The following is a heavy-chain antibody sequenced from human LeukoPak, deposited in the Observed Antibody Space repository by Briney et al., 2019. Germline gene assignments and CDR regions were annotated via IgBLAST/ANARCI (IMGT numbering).Heavy chain of an antibody. CDR2: IIPILGIA. J-gene: IGHJ4*02. CDR1: GGTFSSYT. Sequence: SVKVSCKASGGTFSSYTISWVRQAPGQGLEWMGRIIPILGIANYAQKFQGRVTITADKSTSTAYMELSSLRSEDTAVYYCASSPVSSSWRSTIDYWGQGTLVTVSS. D-gene: IGHD6-13*01. CDR3: ASSPVSSSWRSTIDY. V-gene: IGHV1-69*02.